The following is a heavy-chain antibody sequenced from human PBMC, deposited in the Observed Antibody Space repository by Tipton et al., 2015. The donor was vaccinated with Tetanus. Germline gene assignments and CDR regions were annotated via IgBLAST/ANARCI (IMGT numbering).Heavy chain of an antibody. D-gene: IGHD6-6*01. V-gene: IGHV3-21*01. CDR2: ISSTTSYI. CDR3: ASGSSLDY. CDR1: GFLFSSYT. Sequence: SLRLSCSVSGFLFSSYTMNWVRQAPGRGLEWVSSISSTTSYIYYSGSVKGRFTISRDNAKNSLYLQMNSLTADDTAVYFCASGSSLDYWGQGTLVTVSS. J-gene: IGHJ4*02.